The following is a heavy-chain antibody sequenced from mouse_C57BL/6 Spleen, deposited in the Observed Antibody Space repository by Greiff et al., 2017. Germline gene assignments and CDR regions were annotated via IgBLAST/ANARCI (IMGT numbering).Heavy chain of an antibody. CDR2: SRNKANDYTT. V-gene: IGHV7-1*01. Sequence: EVNVVESGGGLVQSGRSLRLSCATSGFTFSDFYMEWVRQAPGKGLEWIAASRNKANDYTTGYSASVKGRFIVSRDTSHSILYLQMNALRAEDTAIYYCARDGGDYFDYWGQGTTLTVSS. J-gene: IGHJ2*01. CDR1: GFTFSDFY. CDR3: ARDGGDYFDY.